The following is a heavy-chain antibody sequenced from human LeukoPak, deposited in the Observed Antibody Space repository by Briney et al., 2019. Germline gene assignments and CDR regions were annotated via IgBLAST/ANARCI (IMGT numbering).Heavy chain of an antibody. CDR3: ARDIGQGPGDY. J-gene: IGHJ4*02. D-gene: IGHD1-26*01. V-gene: IGHV3-53*01. Sequence: PGGSLRLSCAASRFTVSSNYMSWVRPATGKGLEWVSVIYSGGSPYYAESVKGRFTISRDNSKNTLYLQMNSLRGDDTAVYYCARDIGQGPGDYWGQGTLVTVSS. CDR2: IYSGGSP. CDR1: RFTVSSNY.